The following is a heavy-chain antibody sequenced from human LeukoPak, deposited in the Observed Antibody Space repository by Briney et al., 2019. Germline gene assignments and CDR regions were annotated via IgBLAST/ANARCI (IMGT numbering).Heavy chain of an antibody. V-gene: IGHV3-30*18. CDR2: ISYDGSNK. CDR1: GFTFSSYG. Sequence: GRCLRLSCAASGFTFSSYGMHWVRQAPGKGLEWVAVISYDGSNKYYADSVKGRFTISRDNSKNTLYLQMNSLRPEDAAVYYCAKDVEYSSGWYEGGSFDYWGQGILVTVSS. D-gene: IGHD6-19*01. J-gene: IGHJ4*02. CDR3: AKDVEYSSGWYEGGSFDY.